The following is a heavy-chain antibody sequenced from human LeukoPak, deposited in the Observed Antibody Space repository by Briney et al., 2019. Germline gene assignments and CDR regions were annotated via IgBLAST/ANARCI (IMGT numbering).Heavy chain of an antibody. D-gene: IGHD3-10*01. V-gene: IGHV4-59*08. CDR2: IHSVGYT. Sequence: SETLSLTCTVSDDSISSFYWGWIRQPPGRGLEWIAYIHSVGYTNYNPSLKSRVSMSIDTSKKQFSPKVTSVTATDTAIYYCARHITDSGSAFDLWGRGTLVTVSS. CDR3: ARHITDSGSAFDL. J-gene: IGHJ2*01. CDR1: DDSISSFY.